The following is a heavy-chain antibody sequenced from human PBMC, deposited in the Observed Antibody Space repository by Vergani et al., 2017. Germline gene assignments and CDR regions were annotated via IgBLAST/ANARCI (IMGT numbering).Heavy chain of an antibody. CDR1: GGTFSSYA. CDR3: AGGGYCSSTSCYTIYYYYYYMDV. CDR2: IIPVLGKT. J-gene: IGHJ6*03. Sequence: QVQLVQSGAEVKKPGSSVKVSCKASGGTFSSYAISWVRQAPGQGLEWMGRIIPVLGKTKYAQDFQGRLTITADESTSTAYMELSSLRSEDTAVYYCAGGGYCSSTSCYTIYYYYYYMDVWGKGTTVTVSS. V-gene: IGHV1-69*11. D-gene: IGHD2-2*02.